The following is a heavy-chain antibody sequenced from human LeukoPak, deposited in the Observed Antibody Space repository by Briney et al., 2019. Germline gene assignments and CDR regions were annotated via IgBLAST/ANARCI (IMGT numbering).Heavy chain of an antibody. J-gene: IGHJ5*02. CDR2: ISSSGSTI. D-gene: IGHD6-6*01. V-gene: IGHV3-11*04. CDR3: ARDRVDSSSSNWFDP. CDR1: GFTFSDYY. Sequence: GGSLRLSCAASGFTFSDYYMSWIRQAPGKGLEWVSYISSSGSTIYYADSVKGRFTISRDNAKNSLSLQMHSLRAEDTAVYYCARDRVDSSSSNWFDPWGQGTLVTVSS.